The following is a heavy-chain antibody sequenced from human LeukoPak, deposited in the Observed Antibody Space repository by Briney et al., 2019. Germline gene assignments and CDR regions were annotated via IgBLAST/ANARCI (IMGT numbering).Heavy chain of an antibody. CDR1: GYSFTGYW. CDR3: ARRIYYGSESNAFDI. D-gene: IGHD3-10*01. Sequence: GESLKISCKGSGYSFTGYWIGWVRQMPGKGLEWMGIIYPGDSDTRYSPSFQGQVTISADKSISTAYLQWSSLKASDAAMYYCARRIYYGSESNAFDIWGQGTMVTVSS. CDR2: IYPGDSDT. J-gene: IGHJ3*02. V-gene: IGHV5-51*01.